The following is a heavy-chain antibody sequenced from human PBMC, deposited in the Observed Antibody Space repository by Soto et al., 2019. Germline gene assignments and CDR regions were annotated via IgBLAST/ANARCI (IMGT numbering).Heavy chain of an antibody. V-gene: IGHV3-48*01. J-gene: IGHJ6*02. CDR1: GFTFSSYS. D-gene: IGHD3-10*01. CDR3: AMRPPQGSTITPYYYGMDV. Sequence: GGSLRLSCAASGFTFSSYSMNWVRQAPGKGLEWVSYISSSSSTIYYADSVKGRFTISRDNAKNSLYLQINSLRAEYTAVNYYAMRPPQGSTITPYYYGMDVLRQGATVTVSS. CDR2: ISSSSSTI.